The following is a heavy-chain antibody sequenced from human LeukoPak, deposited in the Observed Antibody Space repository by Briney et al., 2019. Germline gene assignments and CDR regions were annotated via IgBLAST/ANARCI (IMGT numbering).Heavy chain of an antibody. CDR2: IYYSGST. CDR1: GGSISSSSYY. V-gene: IGHV4-39*07. CDR3: GAGDSYYFDY. J-gene: IGHJ4*02. D-gene: IGHD4-17*01. Sequence: SETLSLTCTVPGGSISSSSYYWGWIRQPPGKGLEWIGSIYYSGSTYYNPSLKSRVTISVDTSKNQFSLKLSSVTAADTAVYYCGAGDSYYFDYWGQGTLVTVSS.